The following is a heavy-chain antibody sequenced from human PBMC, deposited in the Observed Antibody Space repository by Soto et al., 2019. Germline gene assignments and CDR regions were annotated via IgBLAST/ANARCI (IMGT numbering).Heavy chain of an antibody. CDR3: ARDFRTYSHGVDV. CDR1: GYPFTGPY. CDR2: INPSSGGT. Sequence: QAQLVQSRTEVKKPGASVKVSCKASGYPFTGPYIYWVRQAPGQGLEWMGWINPSSGGTEFAEKFQGRVTVTRDTSIRTVSLELNSLTSDDTGVYFCARDFRTYSHGVDVWGQGTAVTVSS. D-gene: IGHD4-4*01. J-gene: IGHJ6*02. V-gene: IGHV1-2*02.